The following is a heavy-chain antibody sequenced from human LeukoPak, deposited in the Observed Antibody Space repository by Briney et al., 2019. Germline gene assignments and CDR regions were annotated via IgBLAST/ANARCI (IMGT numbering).Heavy chain of an antibody. CDR3: ARDLVVVPARFGMDV. V-gene: IGHV4-31*03. CDR1: GGSISSGVYY. J-gene: IGHJ6*02. D-gene: IGHD2-2*01. CDR2: IYYSGST. Sequence: PSETLSLTCTVSGGSISSGVYYWSWIRQHPGKGLEWIGYIYYSGSTYYNPSLKSRVTISVDTSKNQFSLKLSSVTAADTAVYYCARDLVVVPARFGMDVWGQGTTVTVSS.